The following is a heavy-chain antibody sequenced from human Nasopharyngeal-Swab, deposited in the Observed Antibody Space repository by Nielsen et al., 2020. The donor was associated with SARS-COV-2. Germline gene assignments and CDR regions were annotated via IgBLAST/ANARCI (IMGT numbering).Heavy chain of an antibody. CDR2: FDPEDGET. J-gene: IGHJ6*02. D-gene: IGHD3-10*01. Sequence: ASVKVSCKVSGYTLTDLSMHWVRQAPGKGLEWMGGFDPEDGETIYAQKFQGRVTMTEDTSTDTAYMELSSLRSEDTAVYYCATQSGGRDYYYGMDVWGQGTTVTVSS. V-gene: IGHV1-24*01. CDR1: GYTLTDLS. CDR3: ATQSGGRDYYYGMDV.